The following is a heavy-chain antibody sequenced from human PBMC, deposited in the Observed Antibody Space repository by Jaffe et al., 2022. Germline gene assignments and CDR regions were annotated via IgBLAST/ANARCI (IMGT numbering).Heavy chain of an antibody. J-gene: IGHJ4*02. Sequence: EVQLVESGGGLVQPGGSLRLSCAASGFTFSRYEMNWVRQAPGKGLQWVSYISSSGTTIYYADSVKGRFTISRDNAKNSLYLQMNSLRAEDTAIYYCARVSRGNVVVVAATQIPPTDYWGQGTLVTVSS. V-gene: IGHV3-48*03. CDR3: ARVSRGNVVVVAATQIPPTDY. D-gene: IGHD2-15*01. CDR2: ISSSGTTI. CDR1: GFTFSRYE.